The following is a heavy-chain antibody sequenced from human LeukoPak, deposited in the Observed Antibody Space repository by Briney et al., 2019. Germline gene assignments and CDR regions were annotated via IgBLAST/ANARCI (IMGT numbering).Heavy chain of an antibody. V-gene: IGHV1-69*05. Sequence: SVKVSCKASGGTFSSYAIRLVRQAPGQGLEWMGRIIPIFGTANYAQKFQGRVTITTDESTSTAYMELSSLRSEDTAVYYCARVARVVYDSSGSITDGVFHIWGQGTMVTVSS. J-gene: IGHJ3*02. CDR1: GGTFSSYA. CDR2: IIPIFGTA. D-gene: IGHD3-22*01. CDR3: ARVARVVYDSSGSITDGVFHI.